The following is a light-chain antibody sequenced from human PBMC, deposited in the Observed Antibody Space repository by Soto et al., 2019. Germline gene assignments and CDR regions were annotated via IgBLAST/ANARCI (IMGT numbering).Light chain of an antibody. J-gene: IGLJ2*01. CDR3: SSYTSSSTLVV. V-gene: IGLV2-14*01. CDR1: SSDVGGYNY. Sequence: QSALTQPACVSGSPGQSITISCTGTSSDVGGYNYVSWCQQHPGKAPKLMIYDVSNRPSGVSNRFSGSKSGNTASLTISGLQAEDEADYYCSSYTSSSTLVVFGGGTKLTVL. CDR2: DVS.